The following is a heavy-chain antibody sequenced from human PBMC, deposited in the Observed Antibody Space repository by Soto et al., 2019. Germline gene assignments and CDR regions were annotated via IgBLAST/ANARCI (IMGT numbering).Heavy chain of an antibody. CDR3: ALDPDSRDWWFDP. J-gene: IGHJ5*02. Sequence: EVQLVESGGGLVQPGGSLRLSCAASGFTVSSNYMSWVRQAPGKGLEWVSVIYSGGSTYYADSVKGRFTISRDNSKNTLYLQMNSLRAEDTAVYYCALDPDSRDWWFDPWGQGTLVTVSS. V-gene: IGHV3-66*01. CDR2: IYSGGST. CDR1: GFTVSSNY. D-gene: IGHD3-22*01.